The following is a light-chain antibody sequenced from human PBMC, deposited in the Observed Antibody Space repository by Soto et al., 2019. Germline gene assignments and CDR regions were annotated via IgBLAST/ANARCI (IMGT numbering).Light chain of an antibody. CDR3: SSYTSSSTYG. Sequence: QSALTQPAPVSGSPGQSITISCTGTSSDVGGYNYVSWYQQHPGKAPKLMIYDVSNRPSGVSNRFSGSKSGNTASLTISGLQAEDEADYYCSSYTSSSTYGFGTGTKVTVL. CDR2: DVS. J-gene: IGLJ1*01. CDR1: SSDVGGYNY. V-gene: IGLV2-14*03.